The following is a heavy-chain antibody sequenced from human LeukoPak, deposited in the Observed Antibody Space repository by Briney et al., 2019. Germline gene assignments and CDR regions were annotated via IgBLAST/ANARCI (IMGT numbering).Heavy chain of an antibody. CDR1: GLTFPNYA. D-gene: IGHD6-6*01. CDR2: IKANGATT. Sequence: GGSLRLSCTASGLTFPNYAMSWVRQAPGKGLEWVSSIKANGATTYYADSVKGRFTISRDNSKNTLYLQMNSLRAEDTALYYCVKASSSSPQYNWFDAWGQGTLVTVSS. V-gene: IGHV3-23*01. CDR3: VKASSSSPQYNWFDA. J-gene: IGHJ5*02.